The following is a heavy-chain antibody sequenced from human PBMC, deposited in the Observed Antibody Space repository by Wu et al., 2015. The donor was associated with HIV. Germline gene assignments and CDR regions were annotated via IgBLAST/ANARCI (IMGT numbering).Heavy chain of an antibody. CDR2: FDPEDGET. CDR1: GYTLSELS. V-gene: IGHV1-24*01. J-gene: IGHJ6*02. D-gene: IGHD3-10*01. CDR3: AIDRISMIGGTYYYYGMDV. Sequence: QVQLVQSGAEVKKPGASMKVSCKVSGYTLSELSMNWVRQAPGKGLEWMGNFDPEDGETIYAQKFQGRVTITEDTSIDTAYMELSSLTSEDTAVYYCAIDRISMIGGTYYYYGMDVWGQGP.